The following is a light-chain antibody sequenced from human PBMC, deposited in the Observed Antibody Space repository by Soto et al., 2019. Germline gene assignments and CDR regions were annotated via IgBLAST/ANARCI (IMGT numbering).Light chain of an antibody. CDR2: DVS. CDR3: CSYAGDLAL. CDR1: SSDVGGYDF. V-gene: IGLV2-11*01. Sequence: QSALTQPPSASGSPGQSVTISCTGTSSDVGGYDFVSWYQQHPGKAPKLMISDVSKRPSGVPDRFSGSKSGNTASLTISGLQAEDEADYYCCSYAGDLALFGGGTKVTVL. J-gene: IGLJ2*01.